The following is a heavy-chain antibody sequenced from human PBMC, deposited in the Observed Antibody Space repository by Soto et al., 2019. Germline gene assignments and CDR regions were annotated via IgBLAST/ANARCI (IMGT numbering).Heavy chain of an antibody. Sequence: PGGSLRLSCAASGFTFSSYHRHWVRQAPGKGLEWVSAIGTAGETYYPGSAKGRFTISRENAKNSLFLQMNSLTAEDTVVYYCAKSPVGDAFNVWGQGTVVTVPS. CDR2: IGTAGET. V-gene: IGHV3-13*04. CDR1: GFTFSSYH. CDR3: AKSPVGDAFNV. J-gene: IGHJ3*01.